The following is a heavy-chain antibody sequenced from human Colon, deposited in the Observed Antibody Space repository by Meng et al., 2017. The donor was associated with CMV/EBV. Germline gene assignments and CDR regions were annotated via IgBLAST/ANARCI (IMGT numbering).Heavy chain of an antibody. D-gene: IGHD3-22*01. V-gene: IGHV4-34*01. CDR1: GGSFSGYY. CDR2: NNHSGST. Sequence: SETLSRTCAVYGGSFSGYYCSWIRQPPGKELEWIGENNHSGSTNYNLSLKSRVTISVDTSKNQFSLKLSSVTDEDTAVYYCAGTDYYDSSGYWYWSQGTMVTV. J-gene: IGHJ4*02. CDR3: AGTDYYDSSGYWY.